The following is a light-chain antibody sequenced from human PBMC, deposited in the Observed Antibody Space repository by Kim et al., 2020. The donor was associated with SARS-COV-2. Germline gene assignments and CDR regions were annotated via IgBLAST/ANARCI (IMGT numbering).Light chain of an antibody. CDR1: QRIRSSY. J-gene: IGKJ4*02. CDR3: QQYGSSPLT. V-gene: IGKV3D-20*01. CDR2: DAS. Sequence: LSPGERATLSCGASQRIRSSYLAWYQQKAGLAPRLLIYDASSRATGIPDRLSGSGSGTDFTLTISRMEPEDFAVYYCQQYGSSPLTFGGGTKLEI.